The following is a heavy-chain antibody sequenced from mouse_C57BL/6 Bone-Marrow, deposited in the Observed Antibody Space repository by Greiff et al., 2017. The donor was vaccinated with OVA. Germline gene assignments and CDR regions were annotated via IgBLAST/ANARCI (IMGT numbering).Heavy chain of an antibody. Sequence: EVQLQQSGPVLVKPGASVKMSCKASGYTFTDYYMNWVKQSHGKSLEWIGVINPYNGGTSYNQKFKGKATLTVDKSSSTSYMELNSLTSEDSAVYDCARSYYGSSYYAMDYWGQGTSVTVSS. CDR2: INPYNGGT. V-gene: IGHV1-19*01. CDR1: GYTFTDYY. J-gene: IGHJ4*01. CDR3: ARSYYGSSYYAMDY. D-gene: IGHD1-1*01.